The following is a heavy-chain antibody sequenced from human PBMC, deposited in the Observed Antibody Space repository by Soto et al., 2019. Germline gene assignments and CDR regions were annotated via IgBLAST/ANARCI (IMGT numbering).Heavy chain of an antibody. J-gene: IGHJ4*02. CDR3: AKGRGGFYDSSGSFDY. CDR2: VTWNSDSM. D-gene: IGHD3-22*01. Sequence: EVQLVESGGGLVQPGRSLRLSCAASGFTFDDYAMHWVRQAPGKGLQWVAGVTWNSDSMGYGDSVKGGFTTSRDNANNSLYQQMHSLRPEDTALYYCAKGRGGFYDSSGSFDYWGQGTLVTVSS. V-gene: IGHV3-9*01. CDR1: GFTFDDYA.